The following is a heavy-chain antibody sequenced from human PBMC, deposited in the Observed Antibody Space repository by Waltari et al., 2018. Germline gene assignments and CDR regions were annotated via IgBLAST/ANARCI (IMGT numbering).Heavy chain of an antibody. CDR1: GFTFSSYA. CDR2: ISGSGGST. CDR3: ARNLEFMDV. D-gene: IGHD3-10*01. J-gene: IGHJ6*03. Sequence: EVQLLESGGGCVQPGGSLRLSCAASGFTFSSYAMSWGRQAPGKGLEWVSAISGSGGSTYYADCVKGRCTIYRYNSKNRLYLQMNSLVAEDTAVEYCARNLEFMDVWGKGTTVTISS. V-gene: IGHV3-23*01.